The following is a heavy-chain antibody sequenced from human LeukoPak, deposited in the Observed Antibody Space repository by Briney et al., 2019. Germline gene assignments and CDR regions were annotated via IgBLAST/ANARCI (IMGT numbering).Heavy chain of an antibody. CDR2: IIPILGIA. CDR3: ARANLDYYGSGSYYKDRHFDY. D-gene: IGHD3-10*01. J-gene: IGHJ4*02. Sequence: ASVKVSCKASGGTFSSYAISWVRQAPGQGLEWMGRIIPILGIANYAQKFQGRVTITADKSTSTAYMELSSLRSEDTAVYYCARANLDYYGSGSYYKDRHFDYWGQGTLVTVSS. V-gene: IGHV1-69*04. CDR1: GGTFSSYA.